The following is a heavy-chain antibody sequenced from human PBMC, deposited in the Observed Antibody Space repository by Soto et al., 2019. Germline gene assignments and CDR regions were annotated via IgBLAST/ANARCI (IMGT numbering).Heavy chain of an antibody. CDR1: GASISSDNR. V-gene: IGHV4-4*02. CDR2: ISQSGTT. CDR3: AKKVLAALRLYYFFGLDV. D-gene: IGHD2-15*01. J-gene: IGHJ6*02. Sequence: QVQLQESGPGLVKPSGTLSLTCAVSGASISSDNRWTWVRQPPGEGLEWIGEISQSGTTKYNPSLASRVTISVDKSKNQFSLRLTSMTAADTAVYYCAKKVLAALRLYYFFGLDVWGQGTTVTVSS.